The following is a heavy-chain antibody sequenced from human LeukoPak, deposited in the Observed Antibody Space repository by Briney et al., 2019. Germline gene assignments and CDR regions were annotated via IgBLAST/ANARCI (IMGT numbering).Heavy chain of an antibody. V-gene: IGHV3-7*01. D-gene: IGHD3-3*01. CDR2: IKQDGSER. CDR1: GFGFTAAW. CDR3: ARENWAPYD. J-gene: IGHJ4*02. Sequence: GGSLRLSCAASGFGFTAAWMSWVRQAPGKGLEWVANIKQDGSERNYVDTVKGRFIISRDNAKNLLYLQMNSLRAEDTAVYYCARENWAPYDWGQGTLVTVSS.